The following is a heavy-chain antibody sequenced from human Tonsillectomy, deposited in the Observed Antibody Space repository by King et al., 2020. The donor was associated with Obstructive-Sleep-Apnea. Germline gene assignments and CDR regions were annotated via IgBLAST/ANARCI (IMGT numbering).Heavy chain of an antibody. Sequence: VQLVESGGGLVKPGGSLRLSCAASGFTFSSYSMNWVRQAPGKGLEWVSSISSSSSYIYYADSVKGRFTISRDNAKNSLYLQMNSLRAEDTALYYCARDRSLTQRGGNDVGSSPYGMDVWGQGTTVTVSS. V-gene: IGHV3-21*01. CDR3: ARDRSLTQRGGNDVGSSPYGMDV. D-gene: IGHD1-1*01. J-gene: IGHJ6*02. CDR1: GFTFSSYS. CDR2: ISSSSSYI.